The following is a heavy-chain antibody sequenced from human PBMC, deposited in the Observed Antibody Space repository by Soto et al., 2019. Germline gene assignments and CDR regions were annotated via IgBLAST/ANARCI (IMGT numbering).Heavy chain of an antibody. CDR3: AKDGEYGSSGYAFAY. J-gene: IGHJ4*02. Sequence: EVQLLESGGGLVQPGGSLRLSCAASGVTFSSYVMSWVRQAPGKGLEWVSAIVGSGGSTYYADSVKGRFTISRDNSKNRLYLQMNTLRAEDTAVYYCAKDGEYGSSGYAFAYWGQGTLVTVSS. D-gene: IGHD3-22*01. CDR2: IVGSGGST. V-gene: IGHV3-23*01. CDR1: GVTFSSYV.